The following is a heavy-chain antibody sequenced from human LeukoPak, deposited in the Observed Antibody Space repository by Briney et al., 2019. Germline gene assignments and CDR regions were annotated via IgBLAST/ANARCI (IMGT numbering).Heavy chain of an antibody. J-gene: IGHJ5*02. Sequence: SETLSLTCTVSGVSIRRTNYYWGWIRQPPGKGLEWIGSVYYSGTTYYNPSLESRVTISLDTSKNQFSLRLTSVTAADTAMFYCARENSDGDTSLLGPAPGVMGFDPWGQGALVTVSS. CDR3: ARENSDGDTSLLGPAPGVMGFDP. CDR2: VYYSGTT. V-gene: IGHV4-39*07. D-gene: IGHD2-21*02. CDR1: GVSIRRTNYY.